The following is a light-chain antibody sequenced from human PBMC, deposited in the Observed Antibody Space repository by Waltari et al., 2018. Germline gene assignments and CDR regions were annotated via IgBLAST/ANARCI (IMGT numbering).Light chain of an antibody. J-gene: IGLJ1*01. CDR1: SNDVGRYDL. CDR2: AVV. V-gene: IGLV2-23*02. Sequence: QSALTQPASVSGSPGQSITISCIGTSNDVGRYDLVSWYQFHPGKAPKVLIYAVVKRPSGVSNRFSDCKSGNTASLTSSGLQADDEADYYCCSYAGTTTYVFGGGTKVTVL. CDR3: CSYAGTTTYV.